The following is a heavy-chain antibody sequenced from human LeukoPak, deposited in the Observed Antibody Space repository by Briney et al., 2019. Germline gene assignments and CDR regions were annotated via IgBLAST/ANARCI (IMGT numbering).Heavy chain of an antibody. Sequence: SETLSLTCTVSGGSVSSGSYYWSWIRQPPGKGLEWIGYVYYSGSTNYNPSLKSRVTISVDTSKNQFSLKLSSVPAADTAVYYCARAVGYQLLLRWFDPWGQGTLVTVSS. CDR2: VYYSGST. V-gene: IGHV4-61*01. CDR1: GGSVSSGSYY. D-gene: IGHD2-2*01. J-gene: IGHJ5*02. CDR3: ARAVGYQLLLRWFDP.